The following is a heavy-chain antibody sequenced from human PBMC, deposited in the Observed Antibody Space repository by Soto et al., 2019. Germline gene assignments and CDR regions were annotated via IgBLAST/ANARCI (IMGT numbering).Heavy chain of an antibody. D-gene: IGHD3-22*01. V-gene: IGHV3-23*01. CDR1: GFTFSSYA. CDR2: ISGSGGST. J-gene: IGHJ5*02. CDR3: AKGSSGYYYDSSGYWHNWFDP. Sequence: GGSLRLSCAASGFTFSSYAMSWVRQAPGKGLEWVSAISGSGGSTYYADSVKGRFTISRDNSKNTLYLQMNSLRAEDTAVYYCAKGSSGYYYDSSGYWHNWFDPWGQGTLVTVSS.